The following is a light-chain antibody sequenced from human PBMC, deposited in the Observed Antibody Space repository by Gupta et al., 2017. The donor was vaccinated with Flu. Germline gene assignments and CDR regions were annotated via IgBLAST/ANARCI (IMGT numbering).Light chain of an antibody. CDR2: KVS. J-gene: IGKJ2*01. V-gene: IGKV2-30*01. Sequence: VVLTPSPLSLPVTLGQPASIPCRSSQSLVYSDGNTYLNWFQQRPGQSPRRLMSKVSNRDSGVPDRLSGSGAGADFTRKRSGVEAEEVGGDEGRGGRGGRGVDTFGQGTKLEIK. CDR1: QSLVYSDGNTY. CDR3: RGGRGGRGVDT.